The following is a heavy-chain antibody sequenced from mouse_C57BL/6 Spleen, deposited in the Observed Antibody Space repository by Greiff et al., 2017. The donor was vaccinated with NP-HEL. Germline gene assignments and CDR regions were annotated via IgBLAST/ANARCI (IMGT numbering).Heavy chain of an antibody. CDR1: GYSITSGYD. CDR2: ISYSGST. J-gene: IGHJ4*01. CDR3: ARGAVVASPYAMDY. V-gene: IGHV3-1*01. Sequence: EVKLMESGPGMVKPSQSLSLTCTVTGYSITSGYDWHWIRHFPGNKLEWMGYISYSGSTNYNPSLKSRISITHDTSKNHFFLKLNSVTTEDTATYYCARGAVVASPYAMDYWGQGTSVTVSS. D-gene: IGHD1-1*01.